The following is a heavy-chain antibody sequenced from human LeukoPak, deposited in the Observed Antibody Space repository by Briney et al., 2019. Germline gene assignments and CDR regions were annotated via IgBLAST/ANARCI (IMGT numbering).Heavy chain of an antibody. D-gene: IGHD3-22*01. Sequence: RTSETLSLTCTVSGGSISSYYWSWIRQPPGKGLEWIGYIYYSGSTNYNPSLKSRVTISVDTSKNQFSLKLSSVTAADTAVDYCARVGYYYDSSGYYNHDAFDIWGQGTMVTVSS. V-gene: IGHV4-59*08. J-gene: IGHJ3*02. CDR3: ARVGYYYDSSGYYNHDAFDI. CDR2: IYYSGST. CDR1: GGSISSYY.